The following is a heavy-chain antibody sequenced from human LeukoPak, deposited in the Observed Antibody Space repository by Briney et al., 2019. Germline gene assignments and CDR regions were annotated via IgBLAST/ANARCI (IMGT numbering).Heavy chain of an antibody. V-gene: IGHV1-2*02. CDR2: INPDSGGT. CDR3: ARDKDGMDV. Sequence: VSVKVSCKASGYTFSGYYMHWVRQVPGQGLEWMGWINPDSGGTNYAQEFQGRVTMTRDTSISTAYMELTTLISDDTAVYYCARDKDGMDVWGQGTTVTVSS. J-gene: IGHJ6*02. CDR1: GYTFSGYY.